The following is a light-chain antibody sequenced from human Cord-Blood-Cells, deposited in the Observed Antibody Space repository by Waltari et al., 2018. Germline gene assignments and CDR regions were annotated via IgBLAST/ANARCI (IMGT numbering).Light chain of an antibody. Sequence: QSALTQPASVSGSPGPSITISCTGTSSDAGGYNLVSWYQQHPGKAPKLMIYEGSKRPSGVSNRFSGSKSGNTASLTISGLQAEDEADYYCCSYAGSSTVVFGGGTKLTVL. J-gene: IGLJ2*01. CDR1: SSDAGGYNL. CDR2: EGS. V-gene: IGLV2-23*01. CDR3: CSYAGSSTVV.